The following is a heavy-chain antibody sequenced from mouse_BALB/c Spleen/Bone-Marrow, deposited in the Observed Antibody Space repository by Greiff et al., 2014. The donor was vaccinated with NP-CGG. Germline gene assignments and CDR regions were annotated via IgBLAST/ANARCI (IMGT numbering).Heavy chain of an antibody. J-gene: IGHJ3*01. D-gene: IGHD2-3*01. V-gene: IGHV2-6-2*01. Sequence: VMLVESGPDLVAPSQSLSITCTVSGFTLTSYGVHWVRQPPGKGLEWLVVIWSDGSTTYNSALKSRLSISKDNSKSQVFLKMNSLQTDDTAMYYCARHDNDGYYLAYWGQGTLVTVPA. CDR3: ARHDNDGYYLAY. CDR2: IWSDGST. CDR1: GFTLTSYG.